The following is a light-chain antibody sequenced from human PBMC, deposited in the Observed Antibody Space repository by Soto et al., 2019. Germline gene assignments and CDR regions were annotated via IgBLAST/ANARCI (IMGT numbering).Light chain of an antibody. V-gene: IGKV3-11*01. CDR1: QSVSSN. CDR3: QQRSNWPWT. Sequence: EIVMTQSPATLSVSPGERATLSCRASQSVSSNLAWYQQKPGQAPRLLIYGASNRATGIPARFSGSGSGTDFTLTINSLEPEDFAVYYCQQRSNWPWTFGQGTKVDIK. CDR2: GAS. J-gene: IGKJ1*01.